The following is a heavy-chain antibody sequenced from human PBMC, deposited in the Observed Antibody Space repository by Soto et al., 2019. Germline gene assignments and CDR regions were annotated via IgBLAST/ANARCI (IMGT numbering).Heavy chain of an antibody. CDR1: GFSLSTREMG. CDR3: TRALRRDGYNADY. Sequence: VSGPTLVNPTQTLTLTCTFSGFSLSTREMGVSWIRQPPGKALEWLALIDWDANKYYSTSLKTRLSISKDTSKNQVVLTMTNMDPVDTATYYCTRALRRDGYNADYWGPGTLVTVSS. CDR2: IDWDANK. D-gene: IGHD5-12*01. V-gene: IGHV2-70*01. J-gene: IGHJ4*02.